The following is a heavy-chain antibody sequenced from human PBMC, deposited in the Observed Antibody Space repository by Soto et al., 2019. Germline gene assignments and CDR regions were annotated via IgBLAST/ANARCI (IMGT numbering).Heavy chain of an antibody. CDR1: GGSTSGSY. J-gene: IGHJ5*02. D-gene: IGHD5-12*01. CDR2: IHYSGTT. V-gene: IGHV4-59*01. Sequence: LSLTCNVTGGSTSGSYWSWVRQSPGKGLEWIGYIHYSGTTTYSPSLRSRVTISLDPSESQFSLKLTSVTAADTAIYYCARESVGGWLLSWGRGSLVTVSS. CDR3: ARESVGGWLLS.